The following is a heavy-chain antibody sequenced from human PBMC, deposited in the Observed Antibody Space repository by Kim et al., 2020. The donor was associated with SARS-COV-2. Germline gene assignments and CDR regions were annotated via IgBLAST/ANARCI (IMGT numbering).Heavy chain of an antibody. CDR1: GGSISGYF. J-gene: IGHJ4*01. CDR3: ASAGSRSMICSMFDSFDH. CDR2: IYNSGST. V-gene: IGHV4-59*12. D-gene: IGHD3-16*01. Sequence: SETLSLTCAVSGGSISGYFWSWIRQPQGKGLEWIGNIYNSGSTNSNSSLKSRVTISVNTSKNQFSLKLTSVTAAATAVYYCASAGSRSMICSMFDSFDH.